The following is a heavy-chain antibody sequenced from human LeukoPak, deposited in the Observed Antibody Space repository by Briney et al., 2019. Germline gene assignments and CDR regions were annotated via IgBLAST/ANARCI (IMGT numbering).Heavy chain of an antibody. Sequence: TGGSLRLSCAASGFTFSSYLMSWVRQAPGKGLEWVANIKQDGSEKYYVDSVKGRFTISRDNAKNSLYLQMNSLRAEDTAVYYCARDRGRQDYWGQGTLVTVSS. CDR1: GFTFSSYL. CDR2: IKQDGSEK. CDR3: ARDRGRQDY. V-gene: IGHV3-7*01. J-gene: IGHJ4*02. D-gene: IGHD3-10*01.